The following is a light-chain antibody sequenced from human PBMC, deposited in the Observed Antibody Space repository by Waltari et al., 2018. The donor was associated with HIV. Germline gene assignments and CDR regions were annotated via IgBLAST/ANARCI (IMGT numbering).Light chain of an antibody. CDR2: ESS. J-gene: IGKJ4*01. CDR1: QSVRRY. V-gene: IGKV3-11*01. CDR3: QHRANWPELA. Sequence: EIVLTQSPATLSLSPGERATLSCRASQSVRRYLACYHQKPGQAPRLLIFESSNRATGIPARFSGSGSGTDFTLTISNLEPDDFAVYFCQHRANWPELAFGGGTTV.